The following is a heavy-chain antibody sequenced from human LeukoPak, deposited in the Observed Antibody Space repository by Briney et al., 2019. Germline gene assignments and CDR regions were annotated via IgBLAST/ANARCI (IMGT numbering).Heavy chain of an antibody. CDR2: IYYSGST. CDR3: ARLRLTGTEKTFDY. J-gene: IGHJ4*02. V-gene: IGHV4-39*01. Sequence: SETLSLTCTVSGGSISSSSYYWGWIRQPPGKGLEWIGSIYYSGSTYYNPPLKSRVTISVDTSKNQFSLKLSSVTAADTAVYYCARLRLTGTEKTFDYWGQGTLVTVSS. D-gene: IGHD1-20*01. CDR1: GGSISSSSYY.